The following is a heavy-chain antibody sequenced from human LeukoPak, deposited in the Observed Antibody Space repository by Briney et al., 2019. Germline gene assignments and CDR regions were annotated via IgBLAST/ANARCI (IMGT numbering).Heavy chain of an antibody. CDR2: ISSSSSYI. CDR3: ARDGSSWYPFDY. CDR1: GFTFSSYS. D-gene: IGHD6-13*01. V-gene: IGHV3-21*01. Sequence: GGSLRLSCAVSGFTFSSYSMNWVRQAPGKGLEWVSSISSSSSYIYYADSVKGRFTISRDNAKNSLYLQMNSLRAEDTAVYYCARDGSSWYPFDYWGQGTLVTVSS. J-gene: IGHJ4*02.